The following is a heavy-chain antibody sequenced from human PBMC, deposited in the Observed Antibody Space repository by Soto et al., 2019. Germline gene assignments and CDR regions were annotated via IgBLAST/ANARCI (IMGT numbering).Heavy chain of an antibody. CDR2: ISYDGSNK. CDR1: GFTFSSYA. Sequence: GGSLRLSCAASGFTFSSYAMHWVRQAPGKGLEWVAVISYDGSNKYYADSVKGRFTISRDNSKNTLYLQMNSLRAEDTAVYYCARGRYCSSTSCYAGYYYYGMDVWGQGTTVTVSS. V-gene: IGHV3-30-3*01. J-gene: IGHJ6*02. D-gene: IGHD2-2*01. CDR3: ARGRYCSSTSCYAGYYYYGMDV.